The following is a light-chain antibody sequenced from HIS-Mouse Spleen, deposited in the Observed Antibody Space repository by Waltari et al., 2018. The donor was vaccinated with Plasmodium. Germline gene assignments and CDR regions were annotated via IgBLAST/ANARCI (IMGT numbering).Light chain of an antibody. V-gene: IGLV3-10*01. J-gene: IGLJ3*02. CDR3: YSTDSSGNHRV. CDR1: ALPKKS. Sequence: SYELTQPPSVSVSPGQTARIPFPGDALPKKSSYWYQQKSGQAPVLVIYEDSKRPSGIPERFSGSSSGTMATLTISGAQVEDEADYYCYSTDSSGNHRVFGGGTKLTVL. CDR2: EDS.